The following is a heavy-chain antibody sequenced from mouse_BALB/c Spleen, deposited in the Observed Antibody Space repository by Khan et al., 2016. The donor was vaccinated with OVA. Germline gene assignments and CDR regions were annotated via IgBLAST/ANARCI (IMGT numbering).Heavy chain of an antibody. V-gene: IGHV3-2*02. Sequence: EVQLQESGPGLVKPSQSLSLTCPVTGYSITSDYAWNWIRQFPGNKLEWMGYISYSGKTNYNPSLRSRISITRDTSKNQFFLQLNSVTTEDTATDYCARVYGGDFDYWGQGTTLTVSS. D-gene: IGHD1-1*01. CDR3: ARVYGGDFDY. J-gene: IGHJ2*01. CDR2: ISYSGKT. CDR1: GYSITSDYA.